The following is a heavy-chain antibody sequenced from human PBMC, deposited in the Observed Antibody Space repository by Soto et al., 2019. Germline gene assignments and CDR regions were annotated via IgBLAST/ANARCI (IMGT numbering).Heavy chain of an antibody. CDR1: GGSISSYY. Sequence: QVQLQESGPGLVKPSETLSLTCTVSGGSISSYYWSWIRQPPGKGLEWIGYIYYSGSTNYNPSLMSRVTISVDTSKNQFSLKLSSVTAADTAVYYCARAYSSGWFDYWGQGTLVTVSS. CDR2: IYYSGST. CDR3: ARAYSSGWFDY. J-gene: IGHJ4*02. V-gene: IGHV4-59*01. D-gene: IGHD6-19*01.